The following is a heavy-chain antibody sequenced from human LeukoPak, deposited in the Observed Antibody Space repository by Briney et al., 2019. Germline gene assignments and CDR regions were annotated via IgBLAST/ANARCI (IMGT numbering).Heavy chain of an antibody. J-gene: IGHJ6*03. CDR1: GYTFTGYY. Sequence: ASVKVSCKASGYTFTGYYIHWVRQAPGQALEWMLWINPNSCCTNYAQKFQGRVTMTRDTSISTAYMELSRLRSVDTAVYYCAREVAVAGPYYYYYMDVWGKGTTVTVSS. CDR2: INPNSCCT. D-gene: IGHD6-19*01. V-gene: IGHV1-2*02. CDR3: AREVAVAGPYYYYYMDV.